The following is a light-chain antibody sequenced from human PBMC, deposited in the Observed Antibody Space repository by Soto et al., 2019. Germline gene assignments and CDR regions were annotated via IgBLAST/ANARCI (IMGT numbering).Light chain of an antibody. Sequence: DIQMTQSPSTLSASVGDRVTITCRASQSINVWLAWYQQKPGKAPKLLIFHASSLESGVPSRFSGSGSGTEFTLTISSLQSDDFATYYCQQYNTYPTFGQGTKVDIK. CDR2: HAS. V-gene: IGKV1-5*01. CDR3: QQYNTYPT. J-gene: IGKJ1*01. CDR1: QSINVW.